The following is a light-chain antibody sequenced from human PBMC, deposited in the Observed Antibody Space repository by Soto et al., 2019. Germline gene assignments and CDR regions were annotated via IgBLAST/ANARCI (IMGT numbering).Light chain of an antibody. J-gene: IGLJ2*01. CDR2: DVS. CDR1: SSDVGGYNY. CDR3: SSYTSSSTLV. Sequence: QSALTQPASVSGSPGQSITISCTGTSSDVGGYNYVSWYQQHPGKAPKLMIYDVSTRPSGVSTRFSGSKSGNTASLTISGLQAEDEADFYCSSYTSSSTLVFGGGTKLTV. V-gene: IGLV2-14*01.